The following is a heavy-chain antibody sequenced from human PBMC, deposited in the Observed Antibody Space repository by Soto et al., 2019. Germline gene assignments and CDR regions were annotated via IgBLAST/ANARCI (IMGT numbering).Heavy chain of an antibody. CDR3: ARLGSSNYYDSSGYYPFDY. CDR1: GGSISSSSYY. Sequence: SETLSLTCTVSGGSISSSSYYWGWIRQPPGKGLEWIGSIYYSGSTYYNPSLKSRVTISVDTSKNQFSLKLSSVTAADTAVYYCARLGSSNYYDSSGYYPFDYWGQGTLVTVS. CDR2: IYYSGST. V-gene: IGHV4-39*01. J-gene: IGHJ4*02. D-gene: IGHD3-22*01.